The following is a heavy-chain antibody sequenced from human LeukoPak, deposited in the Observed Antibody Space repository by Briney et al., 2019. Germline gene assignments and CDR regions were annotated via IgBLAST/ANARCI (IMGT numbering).Heavy chain of an antibody. J-gene: IGHJ4*02. CDR2: INTDGSST. V-gene: IGHV3-74*01. Sequence: GGSPRLSCAASGFTFSSYWMHWVRQAPGKGLVWVSRINTDGSSTSYADSVKGRFTISRDNAKNTLYLQMNSLRAEDTAVYYCASMYYYDSSGYPDPFDYWGQGTLVTVSS. CDR3: ASMYYYDSSGYPDPFDY. CDR1: GFTFSSYW. D-gene: IGHD3-22*01.